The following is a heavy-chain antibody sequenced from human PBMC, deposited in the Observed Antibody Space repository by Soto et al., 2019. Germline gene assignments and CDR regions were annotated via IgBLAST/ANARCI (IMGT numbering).Heavy chain of an antibody. J-gene: IGHJ4*02. V-gene: IGHV3-7*05. D-gene: IGHD3-10*01. CDR2: IKQDGCEK. CDR3: AKRYYFSGSYLDYFDY. Sequence: EVQLVESGGGLVQPGGSLRLSCAASGFTFGSYWMSWVRQAPGKGLEWVANIKQDGCEKYYVDSLKGRFTISRDNAKNSLYLQMNSLRAEDTAVYYCAKRYYFSGSYLDYFDYWGQGTLVPVSS. CDR1: GFTFGSYW.